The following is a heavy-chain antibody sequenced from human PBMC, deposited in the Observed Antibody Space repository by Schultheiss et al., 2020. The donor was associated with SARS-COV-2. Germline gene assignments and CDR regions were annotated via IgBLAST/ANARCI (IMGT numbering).Heavy chain of an antibody. J-gene: IGHJ6*02. CDR2: IYYSGST. V-gene: IGHV4-59*01. CDR1: GGSISSYY. Sequence: SETLSLTCTVSGGSISSYYWSWIRQPPGKGLEWIGYIYYSGSTNYNPSLKSRVTISVDTSKNQFSLKLSSVTAADTAVYYCARSQSSSWYVYYYYGMDVWGQGTTVTVSS. CDR3: ARSQSSSWYVYYYYGMDV. D-gene: IGHD6-13*01.